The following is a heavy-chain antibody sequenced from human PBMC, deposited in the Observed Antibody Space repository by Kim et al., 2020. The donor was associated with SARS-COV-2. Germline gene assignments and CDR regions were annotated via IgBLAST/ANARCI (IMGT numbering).Heavy chain of an antibody. CDR3: ARSLRYFGYGMDV. CDR1: GGSISSYY. J-gene: IGHJ6*02. CDR2: IYYSGST. V-gene: IGHV4-59*01. Sequence: SETLSLTCTVSGGSISSYYWSWIRQPPGKGLEWIGYIYYSGSTNYNPSLKSRVTISVDTSKNQFSLKLSSVTAADTAVYYCARSLRYFGYGMDVWGQGTTVTVSS. D-gene: IGHD3-9*01.